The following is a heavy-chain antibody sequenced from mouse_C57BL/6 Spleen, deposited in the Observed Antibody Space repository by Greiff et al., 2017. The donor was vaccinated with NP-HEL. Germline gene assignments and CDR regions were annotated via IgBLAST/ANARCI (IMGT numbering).Heavy chain of an antibody. V-gene: IGHV1-53*01. Sequence: QVHVKQPGTELVKPGASVKLSCKASGYTFTSYWMHWVKQRPGQGLEWIGNINPSNGGTNYNEKFKSKATLTVDKSSSTAYMQLSSLTSEDSAVYYCATGLRDWYFDVWGTGTTVTVSS. D-gene: IGHD1-1*01. CDR1: GYTFTSYW. J-gene: IGHJ1*03. CDR3: ATGLRDWYFDV. CDR2: INPSNGGT.